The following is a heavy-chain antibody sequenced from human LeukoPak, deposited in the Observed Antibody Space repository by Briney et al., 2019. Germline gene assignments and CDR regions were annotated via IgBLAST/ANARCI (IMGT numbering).Heavy chain of an antibody. J-gene: IGHJ4*02. Sequence: SETLSLTCAASGVSINSHYWSWIRQSPGRGLEWIGHISDKGTTKYNPSLKSRVIISADTSKNHLSLNLTSVLAADTAIYYCARRDAGWNYRDHWGQGILVTVSP. CDR2: ISDKGTT. CDR3: ARRDAGWNYRDH. D-gene: IGHD6-19*01. V-gene: IGHV4-59*11. CDR1: GVSINSHY.